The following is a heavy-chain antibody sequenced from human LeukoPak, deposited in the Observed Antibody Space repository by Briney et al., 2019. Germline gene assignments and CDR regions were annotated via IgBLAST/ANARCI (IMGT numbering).Heavy chain of an antibody. CDR3: ARTPDYGDYHYYYGMDV. D-gene: IGHD4-17*01. V-gene: IGHV1-69*06. Sequence: SSVKVACKASGGTFSCYAISWVRQAPGQGLEWMGGIIPIFGTANYAQKFQGRVTITADKSTSTAYMELSSLRSEDTAVYYCARTPDYGDYHYYYGMDVWGKGTTVTVSS. J-gene: IGHJ6*04. CDR2: IIPIFGTA. CDR1: GGTFSCYA.